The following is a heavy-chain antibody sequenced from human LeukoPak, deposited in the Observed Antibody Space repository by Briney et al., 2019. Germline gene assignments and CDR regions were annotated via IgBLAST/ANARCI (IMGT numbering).Heavy chain of an antibody. CDR3: ARDNSGGSCYRY. D-gene: IGHD2-15*01. J-gene: IGHJ4*02. CDR2: INSDGRST. CDR1: GFTFSSYW. Sequence: GGSLRLSCAASGFTFSSYWMHWVRQAPGKGLVWVSRINSDGRSTSYADSVKGRFTISRDNAKNTLYLQMNSLRAEDTAVYYCARDNSGGSCYRYWGQGTLVTVSS. V-gene: IGHV3-74*01.